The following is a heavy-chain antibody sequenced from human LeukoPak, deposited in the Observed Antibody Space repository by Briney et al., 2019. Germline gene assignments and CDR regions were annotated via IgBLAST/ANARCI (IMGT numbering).Heavy chain of an antibody. J-gene: IGHJ4*02. V-gene: IGHV1-2*02. Sequence: ASVKVSCTASGYTFTAYYMHWVRHAPGQGLEWMGWINPNSGGTNYAQKFQGRVTMTRDTSISTAYMELSRLRSDDTAVYYCARDAAMTTVTGGDYWGQGTLVTVSS. CDR2: INPNSGGT. CDR3: ARDAAMTTVTGGDY. CDR1: GYTFTAYY. D-gene: IGHD4-17*01.